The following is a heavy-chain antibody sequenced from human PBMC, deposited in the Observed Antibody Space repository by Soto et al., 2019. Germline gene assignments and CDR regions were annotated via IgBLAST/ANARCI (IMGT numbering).Heavy chain of an antibody. CDR3: ARGYSYDSSGSSY. D-gene: IGHD3-22*01. J-gene: IGHJ4*02. V-gene: IGHV4-34*01. CDR1: GGSFSGYY. Sequence: SATLSLTCAVYGGSFSGYYWSWIRQPPGKGLEWIGEINHSGSTNYNPSLKSRVTISVDTSKNQFSLKLSSVTAADTAVYYCARGYSYDSSGSSYRGQATPGTV. CDR2: INHSGST.